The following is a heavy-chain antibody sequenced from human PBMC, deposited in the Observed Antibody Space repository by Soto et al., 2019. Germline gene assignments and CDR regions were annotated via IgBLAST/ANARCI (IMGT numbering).Heavy chain of an antibody. CDR2: IYYSGST. Sequence: SETLSLTCTVSGGSVSSGSYYWSWIRQPPGKGLEWIGYIYYSGSTNYNPSLKSRVTISVDTSKNQFSLKLSSVTAADTAVYYCASGVYKGYCGSTSCLLFDYWGQGTLVTVSS. D-gene: IGHD2-2*01. CDR3: ASGVYKGYCGSTSCLLFDY. V-gene: IGHV4-61*01. J-gene: IGHJ4*02. CDR1: GGSVSSGSYY.